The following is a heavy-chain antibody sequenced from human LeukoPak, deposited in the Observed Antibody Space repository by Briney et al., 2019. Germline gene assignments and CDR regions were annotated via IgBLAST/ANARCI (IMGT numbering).Heavy chain of an antibody. CDR2: VTASGSST. CDR1: GFAFSSSV. V-gene: IGHV3-23*01. D-gene: IGHD2/OR15-2a*01. J-gene: IGHJ4*02. CDR3: AKRLSYYFDS. Sequence: GGSLRLSCAVSGFAFSSSVMSWVRQAPGKGLEWVSTVTASGSSTFYADSVKGRFTISRDNSKSTLYLQMNSLRAEDTALYYGAKRLSYYFDSWGQGILVTVSS.